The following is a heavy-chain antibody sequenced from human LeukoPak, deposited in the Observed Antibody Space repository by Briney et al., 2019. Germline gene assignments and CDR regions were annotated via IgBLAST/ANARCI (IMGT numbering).Heavy chain of an antibody. Sequence: ASVKVSCKASGYTFTSYGISGVRQAPGQGLEWMGSISAYNGNTNYAQKLQGRVTMTTDTSTSTAYMELRSLRSDDTAVYYCARAGAVAGTGYFDYWGQGTLVTVSS. J-gene: IGHJ4*02. V-gene: IGHV1-18*01. CDR3: ARAGAVAGTGYFDY. CDR2: ISAYNGNT. CDR1: GYTFTSYG. D-gene: IGHD6-19*01.